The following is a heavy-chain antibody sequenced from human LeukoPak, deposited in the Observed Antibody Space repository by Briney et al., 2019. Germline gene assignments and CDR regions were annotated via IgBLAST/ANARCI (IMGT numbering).Heavy chain of an antibody. V-gene: IGHV6-1*01. CDR2: TYYRSQWYY. J-gene: IGHJ6*02. CDR3: VRTAAAISYGMDV. D-gene: IGHD6-13*01. CDR1: GDSVSSNSVA. Sequence: SQTLSLTCAISGDSVSSNSVAWNWIRQSPSRGLEWLGRTYYRSQWYYDYAVSVKSRITINPDTSKNQFSLQLNSVTPKDTAVYYCVRTAAAISYGMDVWGQGTTVIVSS.